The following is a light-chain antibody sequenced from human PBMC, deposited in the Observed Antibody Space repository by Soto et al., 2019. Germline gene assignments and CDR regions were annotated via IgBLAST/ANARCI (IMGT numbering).Light chain of an antibody. V-gene: IGKV1-6*01. Sequence: AIQMTQSPSSLCASVGDRVTITCRASQGIRNDIGWYQQKPGKAPKLLIYAASSLQSGVPSRFSGSGAGTDFTLTISSLQPEDFATYYCLQDYDYPLTFGQGTKVEIK. CDR3: LQDYDYPLT. CDR2: AAS. J-gene: IGKJ1*01. CDR1: QGIRND.